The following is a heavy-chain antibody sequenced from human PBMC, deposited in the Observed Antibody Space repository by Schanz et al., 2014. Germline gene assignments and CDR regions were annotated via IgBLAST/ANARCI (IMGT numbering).Heavy chain of an antibody. CDR2: VSHDGFTK. CDR3: ATDYSGGGCHI. D-gene: IGHD6-19*01. CDR1: RLTFANED. J-gene: IGHJ3*02. V-gene: IGHV3-30*03. Sequence: VQLVESGGGLVKPGGSLILSCAASRLTFANEDIHWVRQAPGKGLEWVSIVSHDGFTKHYADSVRGRFTLSRDNSKNTVYLQMNSLRAEDTALYFCATDYSGGGCHIWGQGTMVTVSS.